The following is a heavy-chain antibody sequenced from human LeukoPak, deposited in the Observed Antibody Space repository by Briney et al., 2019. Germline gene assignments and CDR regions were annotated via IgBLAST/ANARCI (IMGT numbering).Heavy chain of an antibody. D-gene: IGHD6-19*01. CDR2: LYPGGST. J-gene: IGHJ4*02. Sequence: PSETLSLTGTVSGYSISSGYYWGWIRQPPGRGLEWIGSLYPGGSTYYNPSLKSRVTISVDTSKNQFSLELNSLTGADTAVYFCARDQQSTGWYLPFDHWGQGILVTVSS. V-gene: IGHV4-38-2*02. CDR3: ARDQQSTGWYLPFDH. CDR1: GYSISSGYY.